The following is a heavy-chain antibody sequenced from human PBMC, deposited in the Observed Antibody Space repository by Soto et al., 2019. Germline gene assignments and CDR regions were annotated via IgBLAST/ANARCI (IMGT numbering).Heavy chain of an antibody. Sequence: PSETLSLTCTVSGGSMISYYWSWIRQPPGRGLEWIGFIYYAGSTRYSPSFQGQVTISADKSISTAYLQWSSLKASDTAMYYCARLGLARLGELLIGEPFYYYYGMDVWGQGTTVTVSS. V-gene: IGHV4-59*12. CDR3: ARLGLARLGELLIGEPFYYYYGMDV. CDR1: GGSMISYY. D-gene: IGHD3-10*01. J-gene: IGHJ6*02. CDR2: IYYAGST.